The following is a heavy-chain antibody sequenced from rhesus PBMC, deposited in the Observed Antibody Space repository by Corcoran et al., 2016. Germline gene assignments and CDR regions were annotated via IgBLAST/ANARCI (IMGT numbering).Heavy chain of an antibody. CDR1: GGSISTNS. J-gene: IGHJ3*01. D-gene: IGHD3-3*01. Sequence: QVQLQESGPGLVKPSETLSLTCAVSGGSISTNSWSWIRQPPGKGLEWIGRIYGSGGSTDYNPSLKSRVTISTDTSKNQFSLKLSSVTAADMAVYYCARMGEYNIRTGHDAFDFWGQGLRVTVSS. CDR2: IYGSGGST. V-gene: IGHV4-160*01. CDR3: ARMGEYNIRTGHDAFDF.